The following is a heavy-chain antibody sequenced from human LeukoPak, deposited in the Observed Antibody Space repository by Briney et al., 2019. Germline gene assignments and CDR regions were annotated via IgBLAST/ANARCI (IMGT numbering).Heavy chain of an antibody. Sequence: GGSLRLSCAASGFTFSSYAMSWVRQAPGKGLEWVANIKQDGSEKHYMDSVKGRFTISRDNAKNSLYLQMNSLRVEDTAVYYCARGRGGVNGASDIWGQGTMVTVSS. CDR1: GFTFSSYA. D-gene: IGHD2-8*02. CDR2: IKQDGSEK. CDR3: ARGRGGVNGASDI. J-gene: IGHJ3*02. V-gene: IGHV3-7*01.